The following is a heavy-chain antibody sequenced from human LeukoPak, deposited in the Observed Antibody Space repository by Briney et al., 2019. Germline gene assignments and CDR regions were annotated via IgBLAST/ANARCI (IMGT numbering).Heavy chain of an antibody. D-gene: IGHD6-19*01. CDR2: IHFSGRT. Sequence: SETLSLTCTVSGGSISSDDYYWGWIRQPPGKGLDWIGNIHFSGRTYYNPSLKSRVTISVDTSKNQFSLKLSSLTAADTAVYYCARAHEKFSSGWFLDSWGQGTLVTVSS. CDR1: GGSISSDDYY. V-gene: IGHV4-39*07. J-gene: IGHJ4*02. CDR3: ARAHEKFSSGWFLDS.